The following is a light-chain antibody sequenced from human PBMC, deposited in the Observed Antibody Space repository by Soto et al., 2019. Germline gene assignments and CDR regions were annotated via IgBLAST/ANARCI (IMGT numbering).Light chain of an antibody. CDR1: QSVSNY. V-gene: IGKV3-11*01. J-gene: IGKJ1*01. Sequence: EIVLTQSPATLSLSPGERATLSCWASQSVSNYFVWYQQKPGQAPRLLIYDASKRATGNPARFSGSGSGTDFTLTISSLEPEDFAVYYCQQRSIWPWTFGQGTKVDIK. CDR3: QQRSIWPWT. CDR2: DAS.